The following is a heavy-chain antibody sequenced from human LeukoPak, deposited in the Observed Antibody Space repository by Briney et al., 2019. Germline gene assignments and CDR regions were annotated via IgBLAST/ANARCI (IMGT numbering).Heavy chain of an antibody. Sequence: GGSLRLSCAASGFTFSSYWMHWVRQAPGKGLVWVSRINSDGSSTSYADSVKGRFTISRDNSKNTLYLQMNSLRAEDTATYYCAKEEGFCTSFGCPAGWHFDYWGRGTRVTVSS. J-gene: IGHJ4*02. CDR1: GFTFSSYW. D-gene: IGHD2/OR15-2a*01. CDR2: INSDGSST. V-gene: IGHV3-74*01. CDR3: AKEEGFCTSFGCPAGWHFDY.